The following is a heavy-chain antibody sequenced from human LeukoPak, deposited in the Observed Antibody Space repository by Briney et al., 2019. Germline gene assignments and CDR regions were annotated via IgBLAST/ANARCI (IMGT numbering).Heavy chain of an antibody. J-gene: IGHJ3*02. CDR3: AKARNSDYRFGFDI. Sequence: GGSLRVSCAVARFTFSNYGMSWVRQAPGKGLEWVSGISGSDGSTYYADSVKGRFTFFGDNSRNTLYLQMSSLRAEDTAVYYCAKARNSDYRFGFDIWGQGTRVTVSS. V-gene: IGHV3-23*01. CDR1: RFTFSNYG. D-gene: IGHD4-11*01. CDR2: ISGSDGST.